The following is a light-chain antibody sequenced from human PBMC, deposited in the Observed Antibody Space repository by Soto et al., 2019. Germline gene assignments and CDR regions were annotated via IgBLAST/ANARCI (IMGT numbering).Light chain of an antibody. CDR3: QQYDSFWT. CDR2: GAS. V-gene: IGKV3-15*01. CDR1: QSVSSN. J-gene: IGKJ1*01. Sequence: EIVMTQSPSTLSVSPGERVTLSCRASQSVSSNLAWYQQKPGQAPRLLIYGASTRATGIPARFSGSGSGTEFTLTISRLQPEDFAVYYCQQYDSFWTFGQGTKVDIK.